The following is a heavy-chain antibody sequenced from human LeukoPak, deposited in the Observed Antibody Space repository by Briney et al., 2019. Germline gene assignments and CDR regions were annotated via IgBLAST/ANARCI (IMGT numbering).Heavy chain of an antibody. J-gene: IGHJ4*02. CDR1: GGSISSYY. D-gene: IGHD3-10*01. V-gene: IGHV4-59*08. CDR2: IYYSGST. CDR3: ARVIHGSGEYYFDY. Sequence: SETLSLTCTVSGGSISSYYWSWIRQPPGKGLEWIGYIYYSGSTNYNPSLKSRVTISVDTSKNQFSLKLSSVTAADTAVYYCARVIHGSGEYYFDYWGQGTLVTVSS.